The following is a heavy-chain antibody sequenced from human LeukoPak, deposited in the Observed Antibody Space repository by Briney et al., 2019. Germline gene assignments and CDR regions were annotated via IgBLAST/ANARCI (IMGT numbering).Heavy chain of an antibody. V-gene: IGHV3-23*01. J-gene: IGHJ3*02. CDR2: ISGRVGST. CDR3: AKRYPYSGSGELGSGDAFDI. Sequence: GGSLRLSCAASGFTFSSYAMSWVRQAPGEGLECVLVISGRVGSTYYTDSVKGRFSISRDNSKNTLYLQMNSVRAADPAVYYCAKRYPYSGSGELGSGDAFDIWGQGTMVTVSS. CDR1: GFTFSSYA. D-gene: IGHD6-13*01.